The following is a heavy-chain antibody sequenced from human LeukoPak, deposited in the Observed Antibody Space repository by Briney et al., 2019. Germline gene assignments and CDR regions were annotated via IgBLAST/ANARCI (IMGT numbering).Heavy chain of an antibody. V-gene: IGHV6-1*01. CDR2: TKYRSKWYN. CDR3: ARGREYIVATITEGDTHYYYMDV. CDR1: GDSVSSNSAA. Sequence: SQTLSLTCAISGDSVSSNSAAWTWIRQSPSRGLEWLGRTKYRSKWYNDYAVSVKSRITINPDTSKNQFSLQLNSVTPEDTAVYYCARGREYIVATITEGDTHYYYMDVWGKGTTVTVSS. D-gene: IGHD5-12*01. J-gene: IGHJ6*03.